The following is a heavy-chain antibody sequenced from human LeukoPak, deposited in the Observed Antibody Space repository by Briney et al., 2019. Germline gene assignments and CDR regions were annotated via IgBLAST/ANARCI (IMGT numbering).Heavy chain of an antibody. CDR3: ARHIRLTEFDY. CDR1: GGSVSSTSYY. V-gene: IGHV4-39*01. D-gene: IGHD3-9*01. J-gene: IGHJ4*02. Sequence: SETLSLTCTVSGGSVSSTSYYWGWIRQPPGQGLEWIGTVYYSGSTYYNSSLKSRVTMSVDTSKNQFSLRLSSVTAADTAVYYYARHIRLTEFDYWGQGTLVTVSS. CDR2: VYYSGST.